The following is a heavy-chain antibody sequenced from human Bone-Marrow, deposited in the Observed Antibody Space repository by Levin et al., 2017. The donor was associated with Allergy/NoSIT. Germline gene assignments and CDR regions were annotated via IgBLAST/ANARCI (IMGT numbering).Heavy chain of an antibody. CDR3: ARRGGAHFDS. CDR1: GDSFTTYW. Sequence: RGESLKISCKGSGDSFTTYWIDWVRQMPGKGLEWMGAIYPADSDTRYRPSFQDQVTISADASIATAYLQWRNLEASDTAMYYCARRGGAHFDSWGQGTQVTVSS. V-gene: IGHV5-51*01. J-gene: IGHJ4*02. D-gene: IGHD2-21*01. CDR2: IYPADSDT.